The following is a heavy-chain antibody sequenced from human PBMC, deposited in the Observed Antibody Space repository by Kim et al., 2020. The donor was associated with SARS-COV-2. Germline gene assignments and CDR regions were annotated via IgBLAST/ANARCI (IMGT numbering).Heavy chain of an antibody. CDR2: AI. CDR3: ARDLGYSFDY. Sequence: AIFYADSVRGRFTISTDHAKNSLYLQMNSLRAEDTAVYYCARDLGYSFDYWGQGSLVTVSS. V-gene: IGHV3-48*04. D-gene: IGHD2-21*01. J-gene: IGHJ4*02.